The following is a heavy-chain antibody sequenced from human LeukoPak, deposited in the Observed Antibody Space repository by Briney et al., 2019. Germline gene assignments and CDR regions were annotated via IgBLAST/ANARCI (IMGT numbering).Heavy chain of an antibody. CDR3: ARERFGGSKAVANFDY. V-gene: IGHV1-2*02. Sequence: ASVKVSCMSSGYTFTDYYMHWVRQAPGQGLDWMGWINPNSCGTNYAQKFQGRVTMTRDTPISTAYMELSRLRSDDTAVYYCARERFGGSKAVANFDYWGQGTLVTVSS. CDR2: INPNSCGT. D-gene: IGHD6-19*01. CDR1: GYTFTDYY. J-gene: IGHJ4*02.